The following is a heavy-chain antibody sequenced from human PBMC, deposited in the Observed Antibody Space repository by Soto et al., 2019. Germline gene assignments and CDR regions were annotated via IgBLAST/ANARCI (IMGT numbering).Heavy chain of an antibody. V-gene: IGHV3-33*01. D-gene: IGHD3-3*01. CDR3: VREYITIFGVVIYSYGMDV. J-gene: IGHJ6*02. CDR2: IWYDGSNK. Sequence: GGSLRLSCAASGFTFSSYGMHWVRQAPGKGLEWVAVIWYDGSNKYSADSVKGRFTISRDNSKNTLYLQMNSLRAEETAVYYCVREYITIFGVVIYSYGMDVWGQWTTVTVSS. CDR1: GFTFSSYG.